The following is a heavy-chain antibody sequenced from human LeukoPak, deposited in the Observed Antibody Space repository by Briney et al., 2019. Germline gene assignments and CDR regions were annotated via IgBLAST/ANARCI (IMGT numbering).Heavy chain of an antibody. CDR3: ARDSTVTTGDY. J-gene: IGHJ4*02. D-gene: IGHD4-17*01. CDR1: GYTFTGYY. V-gene: IGHV1-2*02. Sequence: ASVTVSCTASGYTFTGYYMHWVRQAPGQGLEWMGWINPNSGGTNYAQKFQGRVTMTRDTSISTAYMELSRLRSDDTAVYYCARDSTVTTGDYWGQGTLVTVSS. CDR2: INPNSGGT.